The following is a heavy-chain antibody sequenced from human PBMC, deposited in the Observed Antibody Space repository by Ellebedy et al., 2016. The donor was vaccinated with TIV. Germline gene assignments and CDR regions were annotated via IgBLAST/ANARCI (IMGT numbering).Heavy chain of an antibody. CDR3: ARGVLVRGVIITRWFDP. J-gene: IGHJ5*02. CDR1: GGSFSGYY. Sequence: MPSETLSLTCAVYGGSFSGYYWSWIRQPPGKGLEWIGEINHSGSTNYNPSLKSRVTISVDTSKNQFSLKLSSVTAADTAVYYCARGVLVRGVIITRWFDPWGQGTLVTVSS. D-gene: IGHD3-10*01. CDR2: INHSGST. V-gene: IGHV4-34*01.